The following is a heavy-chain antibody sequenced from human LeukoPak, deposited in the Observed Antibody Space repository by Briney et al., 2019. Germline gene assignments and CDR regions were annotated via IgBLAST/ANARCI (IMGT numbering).Heavy chain of an antibody. CDR1: GGSISSSSYS. CDR2: FYYSGST. D-gene: IGHD6-6*01. V-gene: IGHV4-39*01. J-gene: IGHJ6*02. Sequence: SETLSLTCTVSGGSISSSSYSWGWIRQPPGKGLGWIGSFYYSGSTYYTTSLKSRLTISVDTSKNQFSLKLSSVTAADTAVYYCARHGDGGSSSAWFDYYYYGMDVWGQGTTVTVSS. CDR3: ARHGDGGSSSAWFDYYYYGMDV.